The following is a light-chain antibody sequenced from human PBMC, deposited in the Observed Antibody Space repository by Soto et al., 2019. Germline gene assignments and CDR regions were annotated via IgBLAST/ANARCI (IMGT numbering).Light chain of an antibody. CDR3: QQYGSSPLT. CDR1: QSVSSSY. Sequence: EIVLTQAPGTLSLSPGDRATLSCRASQSVSSSYLAWYQQKPGQAPRLLIYDAATRATGIPDRFSGSGSGTDFSLTISRLEPEDLAVYFCQQYGSSPLTFGGGTKVDIK. V-gene: IGKV3-20*01. CDR2: DAA. J-gene: IGKJ4*01.